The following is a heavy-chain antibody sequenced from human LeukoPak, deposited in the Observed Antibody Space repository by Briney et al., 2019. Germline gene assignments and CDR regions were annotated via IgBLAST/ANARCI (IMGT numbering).Heavy chain of an antibody. CDR3: AKDLVSDSSGYYDWYFDL. D-gene: IGHD3-22*01. CDR2: ISGNGGST. J-gene: IGHJ2*01. V-gene: IGHV3-23*01. Sequence: QPGGSLRLSCAASGFAFSRYAMTWVRQAPGKGLEWVSAISGNGGSTYYADSVKGRFTISTDNSKNTLYLQMNGLRAEDTAVYYCAKDLVSDSSGYYDWYFDLWGRGTLVTVSS. CDR1: GFAFSRYA.